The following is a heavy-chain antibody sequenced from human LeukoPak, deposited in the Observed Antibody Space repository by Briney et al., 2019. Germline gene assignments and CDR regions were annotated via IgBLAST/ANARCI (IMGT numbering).Heavy chain of an antibody. CDR2: ISGSGGST. Sequence: GSLSLSCAASGFTFSSYAMSWVRQAPGKGLEWVSAISGSGGSTYYADSVKGRFTISRDNSKNTLYLQMNSLRAEDTAVYYCGKRPWTGSQRLFDYWGQGTLVTVSS. CDR1: GFTFSSYA. D-gene: IGHD6-25*01. J-gene: IGHJ4*02. CDR3: GKRPWTGSQRLFDY. V-gene: IGHV3-23*01.